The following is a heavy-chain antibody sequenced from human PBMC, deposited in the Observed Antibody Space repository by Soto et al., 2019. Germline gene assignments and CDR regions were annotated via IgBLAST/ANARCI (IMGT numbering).Heavy chain of an antibody. CDR2: IYYSGST. CDR1: GGSISSGDYY. J-gene: IGHJ4*02. V-gene: IGHV4-30-4*01. CDR3: ARENYDSIGWLDH. D-gene: IGHD3-22*01. Sequence: SETLSLTCTVSGGSISSGDYYWSWIRQPPGKGLEWIGYIYYSGSTYYNPSLKSRVTISVDTSKNQFSLKLSSVTAADTAVYYCARENYDSIGWLDHWGQGTLVTVS.